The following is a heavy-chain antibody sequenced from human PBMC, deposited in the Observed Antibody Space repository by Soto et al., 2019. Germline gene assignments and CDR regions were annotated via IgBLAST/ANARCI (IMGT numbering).Heavy chain of an antibody. V-gene: IGHV1-18*01. CDR2: ISAYNANT. Sequence: ASVKVAWKAAGYTFASYGVGWVRQAHGQGLEWMGWISAYNANTNYALNLQGRVTMTTDTSTSTAYMELRSLISDDTAMYYCVRLYCSGDSCYSAPVYWGQGTLVTVSS. CDR3: VRLYCSGDSCYSAPVY. J-gene: IGHJ4*02. CDR1: GYTFASYG. D-gene: IGHD2-15*01.